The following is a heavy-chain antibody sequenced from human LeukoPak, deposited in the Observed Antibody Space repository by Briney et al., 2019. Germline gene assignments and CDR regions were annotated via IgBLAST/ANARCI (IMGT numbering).Heavy chain of an antibody. V-gene: IGHV3-30*18. CDR2: ISYDGSNK. D-gene: IGHD6-13*01. CDR3: AKDREAAAGRDEFDY. CDR1: GFTFSSYG. J-gene: IGHJ4*02. Sequence: PGRSLRLSCAASGFTFSSYGMHWVRQTPGKGLEWVAVISYDGSNKYYAGSVKGRFTISRDNSKNTLYLQMNSLRAEDTAVYYCAKDREAAAGRDEFDYWGQGTLVTVSS.